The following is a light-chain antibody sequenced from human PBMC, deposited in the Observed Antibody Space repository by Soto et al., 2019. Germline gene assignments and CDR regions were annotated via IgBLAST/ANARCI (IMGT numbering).Light chain of an antibody. CDR3: QQVNVYPST. V-gene: IGKV1-39*01. Sequence: IQMTQSPSSLSASVVDRFTITFLASHSISNYLNLYQQKPGKAPKLLIYAASSLQSGVPSRFSGGGSGTDFTLTISSLQPEDFATYYCQQVNVYPSTFGGGTKVDIK. CDR2: AAS. CDR1: HSISNY. J-gene: IGKJ4*01.